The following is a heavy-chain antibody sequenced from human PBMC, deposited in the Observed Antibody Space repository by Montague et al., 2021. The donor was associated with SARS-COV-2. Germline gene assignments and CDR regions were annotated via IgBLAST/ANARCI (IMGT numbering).Heavy chain of an antibody. D-gene: IGHD6-19*01. CDR3: ARDRGWQSYDS. J-gene: IGHJ4*02. CDR1: GFTLRGYW. CDR2: INRDGTEE. V-gene: IGHV3-7*01. Sequence: SLRLSCAASGFTLRGYWMTWVRQAPGKGLEWVASINRDGTEESYVDSVRGRFTISRDNAQNSLFLQINRLRVEDTAVYYCARDRGWQSYDSWGQVTLVIVSS.